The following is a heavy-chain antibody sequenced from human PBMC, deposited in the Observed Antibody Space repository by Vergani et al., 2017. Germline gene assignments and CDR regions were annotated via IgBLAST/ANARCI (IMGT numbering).Heavy chain of an antibody. CDR2: LRYGGSNE. Sequence: QVQLVESGGGVVQPGGSLRLSCAASGFSFSTYGMHWVCQAPGRGLEWVAFLRYGGSNEYDGDAVKGRFIISRDNSKNMLSLEMHSLRPEDTAVYYCANSYCSSLSCYAFYGMEVWGQGTTVTVSS. J-gene: IGHJ6*02. V-gene: IGHV3-30*02. CDR3: ANSYCSSLSCYAFYGMEV. D-gene: IGHD2-2*01. CDR1: GFSFSTYG.